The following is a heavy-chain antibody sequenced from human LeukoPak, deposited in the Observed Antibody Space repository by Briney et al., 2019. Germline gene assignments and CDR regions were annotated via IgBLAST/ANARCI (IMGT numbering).Heavy chain of an antibody. CDR3: ARWGSGWLRSENWFDP. V-gene: IGHV5-51*01. J-gene: IGHJ5*02. CDR1: GYSFTTYW. CDR2: IYPGDSDT. Sequence: GESLKISCKGSGYSFTTYWIGWVRQMPGKGLEWMGIIYPGDSDTRYSPSFQGQVTISADKSISTANLQWSSLKASDTAMYYCARWGSGWLRSENWFDPWGQGTLVTVSS. D-gene: IGHD5-12*01.